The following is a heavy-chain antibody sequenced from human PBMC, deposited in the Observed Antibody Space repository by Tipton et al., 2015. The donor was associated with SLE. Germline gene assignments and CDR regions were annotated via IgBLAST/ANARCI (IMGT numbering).Heavy chain of an antibody. Sequence: TLSLTCAVHGGPFGGYFWTWIRQPPGKGLEWIGESNPGGSSNYSPSLKSRVSISLDTSENQFSLKVNSVSAADTAIYYCARGLRLHLNYIYLDTWCHGSLVTVSS. V-gene: IGHV4-34*01. D-gene: IGHD5-24*01. J-gene: IGHJ5*01. CDR1: GGPFGGYF. CDR3: ARGLRLHLNYIYLDT. CDR2: SNPGGSS.